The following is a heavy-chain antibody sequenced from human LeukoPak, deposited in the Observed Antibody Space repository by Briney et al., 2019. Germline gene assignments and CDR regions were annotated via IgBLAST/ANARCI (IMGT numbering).Heavy chain of an antibody. CDR3: ARRMSISPTGWGYGMDV. CDR1: RFTFSNYA. J-gene: IGHJ6*02. D-gene: IGHD3-10*01. Sequence: GGSLRLSCAASRFTFSNYAMSWVRQAPGKGLEWVANIRLDGSTKYYVDSVKGRFTISRDNAKSSLFLQMDYLRAEDAAVYYCARRMSISPTGWGYGMDVWGQGTTVTVSS. V-gene: IGHV3-7*03. CDR2: IRLDGSTK.